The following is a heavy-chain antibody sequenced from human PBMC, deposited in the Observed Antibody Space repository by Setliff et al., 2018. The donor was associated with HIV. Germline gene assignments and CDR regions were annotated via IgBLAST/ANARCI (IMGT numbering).Heavy chain of an antibody. CDR3: ARGADASGYFYREYFQH. CDR1: GGTFSSYA. D-gene: IGHD3-22*01. Sequence: SVKVSCKASGGTFSSYAISWVRQAPGQGLEWMGGIIPILGIANYAQKFQGRVTITADESATTVYMEMSGLTSEDTAIYYCARGADASGYFYREYFQHWGQGTLITVSS. CDR2: IIPILGIA. V-gene: IGHV1-69*10. J-gene: IGHJ1*01.